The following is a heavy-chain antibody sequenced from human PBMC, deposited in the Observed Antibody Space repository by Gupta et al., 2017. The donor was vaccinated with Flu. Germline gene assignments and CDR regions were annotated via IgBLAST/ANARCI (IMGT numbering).Heavy chain of an antibody. CDR2: ISGSGGTT. D-gene: IGHD2-15*01. Sequence: VRQAPGKGLEWVSLISGSGGTTYYAEYVKGRVTISRDNSKNTLYLQMESLRAEEKAIYYCARDGRRQWSRGNCYQRPDLWGQGTLVPVS. CDR3: ARDGRRQWSRGNCYQRPDL. V-gene: IGHV3-23*01. J-gene: IGHJ4*02.